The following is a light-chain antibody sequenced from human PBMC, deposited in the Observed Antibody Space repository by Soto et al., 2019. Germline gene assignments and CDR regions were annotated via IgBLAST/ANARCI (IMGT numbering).Light chain of an antibody. J-gene: IGKJ5*01. Sequence: DIVLTQSPDTLSLSPGERATLSCRASQSVSTTQLGWYQQRPGQPPRLLMYATSSRATGIPDRFSGSGSGTYFTLTISRLEPADRAVYYCQHYGSTRVTCGQGTRLEIK. CDR2: ATS. CDR1: QSVSTTQ. V-gene: IGKV3-20*01. CDR3: QHYGSTRVT.